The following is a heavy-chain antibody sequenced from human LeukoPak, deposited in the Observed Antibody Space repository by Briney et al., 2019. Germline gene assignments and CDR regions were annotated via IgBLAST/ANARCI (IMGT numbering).Heavy chain of an antibody. CDR2: IYHSGST. CDR3: ARAYDSSGYYLDY. Sequence: MTSETLSLTCAVSGGSISSGGYSWSWIRQPPGKGLEWIGYIYHSGSTYYNPSLKSRVTISVDRSKNQLSLKLSSVTAADTAVYYCARAYDSSGYYLDYWGQGTLVTVSS. J-gene: IGHJ4*02. CDR1: GGSISSGGYS. D-gene: IGHD3-22*01. V-gene: IGHV4-30-2*01.